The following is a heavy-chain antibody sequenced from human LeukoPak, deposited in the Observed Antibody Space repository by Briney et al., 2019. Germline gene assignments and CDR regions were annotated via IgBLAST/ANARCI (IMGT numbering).Heavy chain of an antibody. CDR3: ARRVRGKAWDY. J-gene: IGHJ4*02. CDR2: IYYSGST. Sequence: PSETLSLTCTVSGGSISSSSYYWGWIRQPPGKGLEWIGSIYYSGSTYYNPSLKSRVTISVDTSKNQFSLKLSSVTAADTAVYYCARRVRGKAWDYWGQGTLVTVSS. D-gene: IGHD3-16*01. CDR1: GGSISSSSYY. V-gene: IGHV4-39*07.